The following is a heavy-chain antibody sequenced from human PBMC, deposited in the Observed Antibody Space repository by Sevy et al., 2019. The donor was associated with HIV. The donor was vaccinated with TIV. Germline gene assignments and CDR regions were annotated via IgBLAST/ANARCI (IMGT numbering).Heavy chain of an antibody. D-gene: IGHD3-22*01. CDR1: GYSFSSYW. J-gene: IGHJ4*02. V-gene: IGHV5-51*01. Sequence: GESLKISCKGSGYSFSSYWIGWVRQMPGKGLEWMGMIFPEDSDTTYSPSFQDQVTILADKSITTAYLQWSSLKASDTAMYYCARAAGFYANSGYSFIDSWGQGTLVTVSS. CDR3: ARAAGFYANSGYSFIDS. CDR2: IFPEDSDT.